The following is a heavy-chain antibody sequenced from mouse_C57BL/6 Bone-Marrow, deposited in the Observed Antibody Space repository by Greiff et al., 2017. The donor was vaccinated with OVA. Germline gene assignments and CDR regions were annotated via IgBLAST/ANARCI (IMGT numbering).Heavy chain of an antibody. D-gene: IGHD1-1*01. CDR2: ISNLAYSI. J-gene: IGHJ1*03. V-gene: IGHV5-15*01. CDR1: GFTFSDYG. CDR3: AREDYGSSPWYFDV. Sequence: EVKLVESGGGLVQPGGSLKLSCAASGFTFSDYGMAWVRQAPRKGPEWVAFISNLAYSIYYADTVTGRFTISRENAKNTLYLEMSSLRSEDTAMYYCAREDYGSSPWYFDVWGTGTTVTVSS.